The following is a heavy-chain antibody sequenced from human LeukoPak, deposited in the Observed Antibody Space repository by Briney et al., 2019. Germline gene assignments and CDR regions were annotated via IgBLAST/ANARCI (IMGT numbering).Heavy chain of an antibody. J-gene: IGHJ6*02. V-gene: IGHV3-33*06. CDR3: AKGRVRGSGSSFYGMDV. Sequence: GGSLRLSCAASGFTFSSYGIHWVRQAPGKGLEWVAAIWNDGTNKYYADSVKGRFTISRDNSKSTLYLQINSLRAEDKAVYYCAKGRVRGSGSSFYGMDVWGQGTAVTVSS. CDR2: IWNDGTNK. CDR1: GFTFSSYG. D-gene: IGHD3-10*01.